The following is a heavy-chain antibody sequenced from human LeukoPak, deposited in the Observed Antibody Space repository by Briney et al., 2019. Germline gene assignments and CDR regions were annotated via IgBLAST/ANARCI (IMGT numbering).Heavy chain of an antibody. D-gene: IGHD3-22*01. Sequence: GGSLRLSCAASGFTFSNAWMSWVRQAPGKGLEWVGRIKSKIDGGTTDYAAPVKGRFTISRDDSKNTLYLQMNSLKTEDTAVYYCTTSLSSGYYIDYWGQGTLVTVSS. J-gene: IGHJ4*02. CDR1: GFTFSNAW. V-gene: IGHV3-15*01. CDR3: TTSLSSGYYIDY. CDR2: IKSKIDGGTT.